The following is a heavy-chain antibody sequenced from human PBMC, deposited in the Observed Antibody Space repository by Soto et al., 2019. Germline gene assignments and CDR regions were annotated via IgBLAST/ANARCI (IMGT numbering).Heavy chain of an antibody. Sequence: QITLKESGPTLVKPTQTLTLTCTFSGFSLSTSPVGVGWIRQPPGKALEWLALIFWDDDKRYSPSLKSRLTITKDTSKNQVVLTMTKMDPVDTATYYCAHSPQISSPWRYDYWGQGTLVTVSS. J-gene: IGHJ4*02. CDR1: GFSLSTSPVG. CDR3: AHSPQISSPWRYDY. CDR2: IFWDDDK. D-gene: IGHD3-3*02. V-gene: IGHV2-5*02.